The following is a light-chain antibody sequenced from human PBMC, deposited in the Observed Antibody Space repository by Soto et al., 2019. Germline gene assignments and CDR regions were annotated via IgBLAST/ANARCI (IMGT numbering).Light chain of an antibody. CDR2: GAS. CDR3: QQYGSSPPFT. V-gene: IGKV3-20*01. Sequence: EIVLTQSPGTLSLSPGERATLSCMASQSISSSYLAWYQQKPGQAPRLLIYGASSRATGIPDRFSGSGSGTDFTLTISRLEPEDFGVYYCQQYGSSPPFTFGPGTKVDIK. CDR1: QSISSSY. J-gene: IGKJ3*01.